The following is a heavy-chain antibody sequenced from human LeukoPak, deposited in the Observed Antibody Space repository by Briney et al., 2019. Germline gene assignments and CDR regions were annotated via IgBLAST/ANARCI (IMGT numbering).Heavy chain of an antibody. CDR1: GFTFSSYW. D-gene: IGHD1-1*01. J-gene: IGHJ4*02. CDR2: IKQDGSEK. CDR3: ASPRIHRNWNDLPYYFDH. V-gene: IGHV3-7*01. Sequence: GGSLRLSCAASGFTFSSYWMSWVRQAPGKGLEWVANIKQDGSEKYYVDSVKGRFTISRDNAKNSLYLQMNSLRAEDTAVYYCASPRIHRNWNDLPYYFDHWGQGTLVTVSS.